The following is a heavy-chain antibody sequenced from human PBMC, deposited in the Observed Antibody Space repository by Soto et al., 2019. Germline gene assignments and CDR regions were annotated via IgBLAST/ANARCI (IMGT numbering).Heavy chain of an antibody. J-gene: IGHJ6*03. D-gene: IGHD4-17*01. CDR3: ARVNYGDTYYMDV. CDR2: ISSSGSTI. Sequence: GGSLRLSCAASGFTFSDYYMSWIRQAPGKGQEWVSYISSSGSTIYYADSVKGRFTISRDNAKNSLYLQMNSLRAVDSAFYYCARVNYGDTYYMDVWGKGTTVTVSS. CDR1: GFTFSDYY. V-gene: IGHV3-11*01.